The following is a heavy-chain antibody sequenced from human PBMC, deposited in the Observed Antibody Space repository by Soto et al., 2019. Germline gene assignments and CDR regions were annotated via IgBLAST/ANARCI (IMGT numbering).Heavy chain of an antibody. CDR3: AKSQGGGPDAFDI. D-gene: IGHD3-16*01. V-gene: IGHV3-23*01. Sequence: EVQLLESGGGLVQPGGSLRLSCAASGFTFSSYAMSWVRQAPGKGLEWVSAISGSGGSTYYADSVKGRFTSSRDNSKNTLYLQMNSLRAEDTAVYYCAKSQGGGPDAFDIWGQGTMVTVSS. J-gene: IGHJ3*02. CDR1: GFTFSSYA. CDR2: ISGSGGST.